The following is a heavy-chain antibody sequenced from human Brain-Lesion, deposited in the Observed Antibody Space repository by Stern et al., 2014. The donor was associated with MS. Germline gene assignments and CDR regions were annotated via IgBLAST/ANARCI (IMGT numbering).Heavy chain of an antibody. CDR1: GFTFSTYW. D-gene: IGHD5-18*01. CDR3: ARAHVDTWDWFDP. J-gene: IGHJ5*02. Sequence: EAQLVESGGDLVQPGGSLRLSCTASGFTFSTYWMHWVRQAPWQGLVWASRINGDGSRTSYADSVKGRFTISRDNAKNTLYVQMNSLRVEDTAVYYCARAHVDTWDWFDPWGQGTLVTVSS. CDR2: INGDGSRT. V-gene: IGHV3-74*02.